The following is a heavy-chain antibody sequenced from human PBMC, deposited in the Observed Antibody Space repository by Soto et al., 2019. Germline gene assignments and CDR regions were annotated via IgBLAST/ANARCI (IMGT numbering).Heavy chain of an antibody. CDR1: GYTFTSYP. J-gene: IGHJ2*01. Sequence: QVQLVQSGAEEKKPGASVKVSCKASGYTFTSYPMHWVRQAPGQRLEWMGWINAGNGNTKYSQKFQGRVTITRDTSASTAYMELSSLRSEDTAVYYWARENWGHWYFDLWGRGTLVTVSS. CDR2: INAGNGNT. D-gene: IGHD7-27*01. V-gene: IGHV1-3*05. CDR3: ARENWGHWYFDL.